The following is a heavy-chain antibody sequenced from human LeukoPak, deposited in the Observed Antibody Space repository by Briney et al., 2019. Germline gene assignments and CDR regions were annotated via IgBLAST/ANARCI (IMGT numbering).Heavy chain of an antibody. D-gene: IGHD3-22*01. CDR3: ARDHVSYYDSSGYEGGFDY. J-gene: IGHJ4*02. Sequence: PVASVKVSCKASGYTFTSYYMHWVRQAPGQGLEWMGIINPSGGSTSYAQEFQGRVTITRDTSASTAYMELSSLRSEDMAVYYCARDHVSYYDSSGYEGGFDYWGQGTLVTVSS. CDR2: INPSGGST. CDR1: GYTFTSYY. V-gene: IGHV1-46*01.